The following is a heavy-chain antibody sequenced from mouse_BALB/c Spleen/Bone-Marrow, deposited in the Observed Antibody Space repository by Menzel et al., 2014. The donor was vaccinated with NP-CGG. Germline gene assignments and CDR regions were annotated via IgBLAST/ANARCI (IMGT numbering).Heavy chain of an antibody. D-gene: IGHD2-4*01. CDR1: GYTFTDYW. CDR3: ARKYDYYYAMDY. Sequence: QVQLQQSGAELVMPGASVKMSCKASGYTFTDYWMHWVKQRPGQGLEWIGAIDTSDSYTSYNQKFKGKATLTVDESSSTAYMQLSSLTSEDSAVYYCARKYDYYYAMDYWGQGTSVTVFS. CDR2: IDTSDSYT. V-gene: IGHV1-69*01. J-gene: IGHJ4*01.